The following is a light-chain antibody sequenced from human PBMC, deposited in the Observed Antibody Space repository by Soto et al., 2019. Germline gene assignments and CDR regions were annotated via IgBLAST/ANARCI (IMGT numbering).Light chain of an antibody. V-gene: IGLV2-8*01. CDR3: SSYAGSNIYV. J-gene: IGLJ1*01. CDR1: SSDVGAYDS. Sequence: QAAVTQTRSECGSPGQSVTISCTGTSSDVGAYDSVSWYQHHPGKAPKALIYEVSKRPSGVPDRFSGSKSGNTASLTVSGLQAEDEADYFCSSYAGSNIYVLGTGT. CDR2: EVS.